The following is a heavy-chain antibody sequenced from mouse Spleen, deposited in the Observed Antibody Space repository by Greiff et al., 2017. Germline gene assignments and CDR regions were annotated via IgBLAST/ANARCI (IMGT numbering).Heavy chain of an antibody. Sequence: VQLQQSGAELAKPGASVKMSCKASGYTFTSYWMHWVKQRPGQGLEWIGYINPSTGYTEYNQKFKDKATLTADKSSSTAYMQLSSLTSEDSAVYYCARNLYGSMDYWGQGTSVTVSS. J-gene: IGHJ4*01. CDR2: INPSTGYT. D-gene: IGHD2-10*02. V-gene: IGHV1-7*01. CDR1: GYTFTSYW. CDR3: ARNLYGSMDY.